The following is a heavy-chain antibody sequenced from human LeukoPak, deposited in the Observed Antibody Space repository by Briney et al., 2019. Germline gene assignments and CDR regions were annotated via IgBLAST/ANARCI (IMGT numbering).Heavy chain of an antibody. D-gene: IGHD3-10*01. V-gene: IGHV4-59*01. CDR1: GDSISRYY. CDR2: IYYSGST. J-gene: IGHJ2*01. CDR3: ARVFSVVRGVIISRYFDL. Sequence: SETLSLTCTFSGDSISRYYWSWIRQPAGKGLEWIGYIYYSGSTNYNPSLKSRVTISVDTSKNQFSLKLSSVTAADTAVYYCARVFSVVRGVIISRYFDLWGRGTLVTVSS.